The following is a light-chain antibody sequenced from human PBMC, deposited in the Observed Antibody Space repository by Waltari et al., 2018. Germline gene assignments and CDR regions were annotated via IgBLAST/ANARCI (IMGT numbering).Light chain of an antibody. Sequence: QSALTQPASVSGSPGQSITISCTGTSSDVGSYNLVSWYQTHPGNAPKLMIYEVSKRPAGGSNRFSVSKSGNTGSLTISGLQAEDEADYYCCSYAGSSTPYVFGTGTKVTVL. CDR3: CSYAGSSTPYV. J-gene: IGLJ1*01. V-gene: IGLV2-23*02. CDR1: SSDVGSYNL. CDR2: EVS.